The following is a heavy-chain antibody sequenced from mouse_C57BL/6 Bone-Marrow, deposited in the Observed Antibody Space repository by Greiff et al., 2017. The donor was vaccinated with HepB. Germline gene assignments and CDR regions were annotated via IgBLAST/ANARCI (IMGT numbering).Heavy chain of an antibody. Sequence: QVQLKQPGAELVKPGASVKMSCKASGYTFTSYWITWVKQRPGQGLEWIGDIYPGSGSTNYNEKFKSKATLTVDTSSSTAYMQLSSLTSEDSAVYYCANYGNYVWYFDVWGTGTTVTVSS. CDR2: IYPGSGST. J-gene: IGHJ1*03. CDR3: ANYGNYVWYFDV. V-gene: IGHV1-55*01. D-gene: IGHD2-1*01. CDR1: GYTFTSYW.